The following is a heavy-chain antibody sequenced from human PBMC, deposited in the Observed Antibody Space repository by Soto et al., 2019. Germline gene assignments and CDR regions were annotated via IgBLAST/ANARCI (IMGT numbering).Heavy chain of an antibody. J-gene: IGHJ6*02. CDR1: GGTPSNSA. CDR2: IIPVFGLV. CDR3: AGGLLVVVGGGAYDGMDF. D-gene: IGHD2-15*01. Sequence: SVKVSCKASGGTPSNSAISWVRQAPGQGLEWMGGIIPVFGLVKYAQNFQGRVTITADESTNTAYMELSSLRPEDTAVYYCAGGLLVVVGGGAYDGMDFWGRGSTVTVS. V-gene: IGHV1-69*13.